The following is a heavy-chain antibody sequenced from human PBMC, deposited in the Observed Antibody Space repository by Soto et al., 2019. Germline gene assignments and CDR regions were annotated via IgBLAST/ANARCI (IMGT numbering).Heavy chain of an antibody. J-gene: IGHJ4*02. Sequence: SVKVSCKASGGTFSSYAISWVRQAPGQGLEWMGGIIPIFGTANYAQKFQGRVTITADESTSTAYMELSSLRSEDTAVYYCARGPFPSLYSSGWYFVDWGQGTLVTVSS. V-gene: IGHV1-69*13. CDR3: ARGPFPSLYSSGWYFVD. D-gene: IGHD6-19*01. CDR1: GGTFSSYA. CDR2: IIPIFGTA.